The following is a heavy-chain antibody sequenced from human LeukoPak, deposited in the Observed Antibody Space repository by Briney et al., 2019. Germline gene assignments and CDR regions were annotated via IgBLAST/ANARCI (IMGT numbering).Heavy chain of an antibody. CDR1: GYTFTSYY. Sequence: ASVKVSCKASGYTFTSYYMHWVRQAPGQGLEWMGIINPSGGSTSYAQKFQGRVTMTRDTSTSTVYMELSSLRSDDTAVYYCARDRGVGSSSWYSFDYWGQGTLVTVSS. CDR2: INPSGGST. D-gene: IGHD6-13*01. J-gene: IGHJ4*02. CDR3: ARDRGVGSSSWYSFDY. V-gene: IGHV1-46*01.